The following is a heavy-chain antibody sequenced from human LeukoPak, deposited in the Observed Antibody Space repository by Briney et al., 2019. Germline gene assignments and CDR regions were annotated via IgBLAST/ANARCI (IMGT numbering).Heavy chain of an antibody. CDR3: ATITTIRAAVKDWVYYYYMDV. Sequence: PSETLSLTCTVSGGSISNYYWSWIRQSPGKGLEWIGYIYYSGSTNYNPSLKSRVTISVDTSKNQFSLKLSSVTAADTAVYYCATITTIRAAVKDWVYYYYMDVWGKGTTVTISS. J-gene: IGHJ6*03. D-gene: IGHD3-22*01. CDR1: GGSISNYY. V-gene: IGHV4-59*08. CDR2: IYYSGST.